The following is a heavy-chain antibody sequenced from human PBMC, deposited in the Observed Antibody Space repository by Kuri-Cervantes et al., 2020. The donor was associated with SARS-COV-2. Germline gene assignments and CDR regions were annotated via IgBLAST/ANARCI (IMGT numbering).Heavy chain of an antibody. CDR3: AGEQWLGPFDY. Sequence: SETLSLTCTVSGGSISSYYWSWIRQPPGKGLEWIWYIYYSGSTIYNPSLKSRVTISVDTSKNQFSLKLSSVTAADTAVYYCAGEQWLGPFDYWGQGTLVTVSS. CDR1: GGSISSYY. CDR2: IYYSGST. V-gene: IGHV4-59*01. D-gene: IGHD6-19*01. J-gene: IGHJ4*02.